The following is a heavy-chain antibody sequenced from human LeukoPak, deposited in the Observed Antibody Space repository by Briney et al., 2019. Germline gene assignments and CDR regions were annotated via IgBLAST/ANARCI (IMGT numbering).Heavy chain of an antibody. CDR1: GFTVSSNC. J-gene: IGHJ4*02. Sequence: GGSLRLSCAASGFTVSSNCMSWVRQAPGKGLEWVSVIYSGGSTYYADSVKGRFTISRDNSKNTLYLQMNSLRAEDTAVYYCARDHPQRVGYSYGAFDYWGQGTLVTVSS. CDR3: ARDHPQRVGYSYGAFDY. CDR2: IYSGGST. V-gene: IGHV3-53*01. D-gene: IGHD5-18*01.